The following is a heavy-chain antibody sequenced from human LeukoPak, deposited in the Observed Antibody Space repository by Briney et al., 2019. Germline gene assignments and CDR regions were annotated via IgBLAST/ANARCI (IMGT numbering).Heavy chain of an antibody. CDR2: IYYSGDT. D-gene: IGHD6-19*01. J-gene: IGHJ6*03. CDR3: ARKGAVAGNYYYYYMDV. CDR1: GASISSGNYY. V-gene: IGHV4-39*07. Sequence: PSETLSLTCTVSGASISSGNYYWGWIRQPPGKGLEWLGSIYYSGDTYNNPPLKSRVTISVDKSKNQFSLKLSSVTAADTAVYYCARKGAVAGNYYYYYMDVWGKGTTVTVSS.